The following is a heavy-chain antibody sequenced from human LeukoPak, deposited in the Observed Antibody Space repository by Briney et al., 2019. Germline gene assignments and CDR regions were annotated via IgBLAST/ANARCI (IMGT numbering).Heavy chain of an antibody. CDR2: IWYDGSNK. J-gene: IGHJ3*02. D-gene: IGHD2-2*01. V-gene: IGHV3-33*08. Sequence: GGSLRLSCAVSGVSVSNNYVAWVRQAPGKGLEWVAVIWYDGSNKYYADSVKGRFTISRDNSKNTLYLQMNSLRAEDTAVYYCARAESRQLLFRGRLGAFDIWGQGTMVTVSS. CDR3: ARAESRQLLFRGRLGAFDI. CDR1: GVSVSNNY.